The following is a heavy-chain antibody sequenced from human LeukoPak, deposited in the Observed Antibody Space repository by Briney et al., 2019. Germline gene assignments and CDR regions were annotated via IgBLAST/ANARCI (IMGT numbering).Heavy chain of an antibody. CDR2: IKQDGSEK. CDR1: GFTFSSHA. V-gene: IGHV3-7*03. J-gene: IGHJ4*02. Sequence: GSLRLSCAASGFTFSSHAMSWVRQAPGKGLEWVANIKQDGSEKYYVDSVKGRFTISRDNAKNSLYLQMNSLRAEDTAVYYCARHSSGWFYFDYWGQGILVTVSS. CDR3: ARHSSGWFYFDY. D-gene: IGHD6-19*01.